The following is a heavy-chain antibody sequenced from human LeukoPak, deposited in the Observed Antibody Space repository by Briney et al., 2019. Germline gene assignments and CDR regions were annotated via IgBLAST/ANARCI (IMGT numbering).Heavy chain of an antibody. CDR3: ARRSTGGRVFDI. V-gene: IGHV4-59*01. CDR2: IYYSGST. J-gene: IGHJ3*02. Sequence: PSETLSLTCTVSGGSISSYYWSWIRQPPGKGLEWIGYIYYSGSTNYNPSLKSRVTISVDTSKNQFSLKLSSVTAADTAVYYCARRSTGGRVFDIWGQGTMVTVSS. CDR1: GGSISSYY. D-gene: IGHD1-14*01.